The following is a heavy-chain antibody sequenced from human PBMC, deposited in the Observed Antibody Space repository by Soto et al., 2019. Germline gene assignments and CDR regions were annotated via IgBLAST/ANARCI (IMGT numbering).Heavy chain of an antibody. Sequence: QVQLVQSGAEVKKPGASVKVSCEASGFIFTRFYMHWVRQAPGQGPVWLGIIKPEDGTTYYAQSFQGRLIITSDTSTRTVYMEMSGLTSEDTAVYYFARERDFGELSYDLWGQGTLVTVSS. J-gene: IGHJ5*02. V-gene: IGHV1-46*01. CDR3: ARERDFGELSYDL. D-gene: IGHD2-8*01. CDR1: GFIFTRFY. CDR2: IKPEDGTT.